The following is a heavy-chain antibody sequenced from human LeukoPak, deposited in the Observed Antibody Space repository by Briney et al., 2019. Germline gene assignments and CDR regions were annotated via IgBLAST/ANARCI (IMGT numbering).Heavy chain of an antibody. D-gene: IGHD3-22*01. J-gene: IGHJ4*02. CDR2: IYHSGST. CDR3: ARGSYYYDSSGFDY. V-gene: IGHV4-30-2*01. Sequence: SQTLSLTCAVSGGSINSGGYSWSWIRQPPGKGLEWIGYIYHSGSTYYNPSLKSRVTISVDRSKNQFSLKLSSVTAADTAVYYCARGSYYYDSSGFDYWGQGTLVTVSS. CDR1: GGSINSGGYS.